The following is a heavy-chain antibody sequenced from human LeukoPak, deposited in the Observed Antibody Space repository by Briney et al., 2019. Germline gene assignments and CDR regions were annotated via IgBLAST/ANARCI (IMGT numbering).Heavy chain of an antibody. V-gene: IGHV3-23*01. CDR3: EKEKTGGWPFDY. CDR2: ISGSGSST. Sequence: GGSLRLSCAASGFTFSSYAMNWVRQAPGRGLEWVSGISGSGSSTYYADSLKGRFTISKDNSKNTLYLQMNSLRAEDTAMYYCEKEKTGGWPFDYWGQGVLVTVSS. CDR1: GFTFSSYA. D-gene: IGHD6-19*01. J-gene: IGHJ4*02.